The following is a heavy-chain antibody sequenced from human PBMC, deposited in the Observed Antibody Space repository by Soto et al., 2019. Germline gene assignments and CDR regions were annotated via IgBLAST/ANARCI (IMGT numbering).Heavy chain of an antibody. J-gene: IGHJ4*02. V-gene: IGHV3-48*02. D-gene: IGHD3-22*01. CDR2: ISSSSSTI. CDR3: ARGLYYYDSRGYWGY. CDR1: GFTFSSYS. Sequence: PGGSLRLSYAASGFTFSSYSMNWVRQAPGKGLEWVSYISSSSSTIYYADSVKGRFTISRDNAKNSLYLQMNSLRDEDTAVYYCARGLYYYDSRGYWGYWGQGTLVTVSS.